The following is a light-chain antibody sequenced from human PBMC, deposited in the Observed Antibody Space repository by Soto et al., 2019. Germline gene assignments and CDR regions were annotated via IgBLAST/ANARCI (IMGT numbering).Light chain of an antibody. CDR3: QQSYSTPYT. CDR2: GAS. CDR1: QSISIY. J-gene: IGKJ2*01. Sequence: DIQMTQSPSSLSASVGDRVTITCRASQSISIYLNWYQQKPGKAPKLLVHGASSLQSGVPSRFSGSGSGTDFTLTITSLQPEDSATYYCQQSYSTPYTFGQGTKLQIK. V-gene: IGKV1-39*01.